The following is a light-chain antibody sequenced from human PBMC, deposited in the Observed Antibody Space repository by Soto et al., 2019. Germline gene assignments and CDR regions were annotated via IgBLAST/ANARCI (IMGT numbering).Light chain of an antibody. V-gene: IGLV2-11*01. CDR2: DVS. J-gene: IGLJ1*01. CDR3: CSYAGSYTWV. CDR1: SSDVGGYNY. Sequence: QSALTQPRSVSGSPGQSVTISCTGTSSDVGGYNYVSWYRQHPGKAPKLMIYDVSKRPSGVPDRFSGSKSGNTASLTISGLKAEDEADYYCCSYAGSYTWVFVTGTQLTVL.